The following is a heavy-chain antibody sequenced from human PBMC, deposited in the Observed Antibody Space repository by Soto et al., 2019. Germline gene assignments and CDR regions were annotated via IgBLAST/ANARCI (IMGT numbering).Heavy chain of an antibody. CDR1: GGTFSSYA. CDR3: AGLKSGSYWES. CDR2: IIPIFGTA. V-gene: IGHV1-69*12. J-gene: IGHJ4*02. D-gene: IGHD1-26*01. Sequence: QVQLVQSGAEVKKPGSSVKVSCKASGGTFSSYAISWVRQAPGQGLEWMGGIIPIFGTANYAQKFQGRVTITADESTGTTDLELSSLLCEDTAVCYCAGLKSGSYWESWGAGTLVTVFS.